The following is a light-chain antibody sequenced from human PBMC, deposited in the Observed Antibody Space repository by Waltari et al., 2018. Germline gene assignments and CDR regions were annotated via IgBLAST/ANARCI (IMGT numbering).Light chain of an antibody. V-gene: IGKV4-1*01. CDR2: WAS. CDR1: QSVLYTSNNKNY. J-gene: IGKJ1*01. CDR3: QQYYTIPPRT. Sequence: DIVMTQSPDSLAVSLGERATINCKSSQSVLYTSNNKNYLAWYQQKPGQPPKLLIYWASTRKSGVPDRFSGSGSGTDFTLTISSLQDEDVAVYYCQQYYTIPPRTFGQGTKVEIK.